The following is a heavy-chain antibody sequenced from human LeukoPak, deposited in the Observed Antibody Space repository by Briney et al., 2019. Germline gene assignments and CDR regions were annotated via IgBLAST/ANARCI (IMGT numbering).Heavy chain of an antibody. CDR2: INHSGST. CDR1: GGSFSGYY. CDR3: ARVVYYDFWSGYFTEFDY. V-gene: IGHV4-34*01. D-gene: IGHD3-3*01. J-gene: IGHJ4*02. Sequence: SETLSLTCAVYGGSFSGYYWGWIRQPPGKGLEWIGEINHSGSTNYNPSLKSRVTISVDTSKNQFSLKLSSVTAADTAVYYCARVVYYDFWSGYFTEFDYWGQGTLVTVSS.